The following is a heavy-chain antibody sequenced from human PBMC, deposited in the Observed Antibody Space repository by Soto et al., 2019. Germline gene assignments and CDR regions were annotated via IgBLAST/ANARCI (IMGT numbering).Heavy chain of an antibody. V-gene: IGHV3-74*03. CDR2: LSSDGFGA. D-gene: IGHD3-16*01. CDR3: ARDLGGPDY. Sequence: GGSLRLSXAASDFSLSPYWMHWVRQVPGRGLEWVARLSSDGFGAAYADSVKGRFFISRDIARNTLSLQMNSLRADDTAVYYCARDLGGPDYWGRGTSVTAPQ. CDR1: DFSLSPYW. J-gene: IGHJ4*02.